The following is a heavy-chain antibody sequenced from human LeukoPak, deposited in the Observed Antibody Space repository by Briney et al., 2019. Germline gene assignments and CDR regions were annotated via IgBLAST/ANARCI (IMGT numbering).Heavy chain of an antibody. V-gene: IGHV5-51*01. CDR2: IYPGDSDT. CDR3: ARTTEYYYDSSGYYY. CDR1: GYSFTSYW. D-gene: IGHD3-22*01. J-gene: IGHJ4*02. Sequence: GKSLKISCKGSGYSFTSYWIGWVRQMPGKGLEWMGIIYPGDSDTRYSPSFQGQVTISADKSISTAYLQWSSLKASDTAMYYCARTTEYYYDSSGYYYWGQGTLVTVSS.